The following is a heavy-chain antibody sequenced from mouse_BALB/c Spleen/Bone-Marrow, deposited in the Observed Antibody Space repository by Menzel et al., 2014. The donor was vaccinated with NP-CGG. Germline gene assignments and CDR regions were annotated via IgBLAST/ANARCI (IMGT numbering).Heavy chain of an antibody. J-gene: IGHJ4*01. CDR2: ISSGGSYT. Sequence: EVKLMESGGGLVKPGGSLKLSCAASGFAFSSYDMSWVRQTLEKRLEWVATISSGGSYTYYPDSVKGRFTISRDNARNTLYLQMSSLRSEYTALYYCARRWLLPYAMDYWGQGTSVTVSS. D-gene: IGHD2-3*01. CDR3: ARRWLLPYAMDY. V-gene: IGHV5-9*02. CDR1: GFAFSSYD.